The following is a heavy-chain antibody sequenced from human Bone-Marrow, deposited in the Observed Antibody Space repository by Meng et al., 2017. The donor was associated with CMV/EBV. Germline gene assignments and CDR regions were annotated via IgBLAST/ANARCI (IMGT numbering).Heavy chain of an antibody. CDR1: GLTFSHYS. D-gene: IGHD2-2*01. CDR2: INVYGSSM. CDR3: AKDVVVVPRGYSMDV. J-gene: IGHJ6*02. V-gene: IGHV3-48*01. Sequence: GGSRRLSCAAYGLTFSHYSINWVRQAPGKGLEWVSYINVYGSSMYYTDSVKGRFTISRDNSKNTLYLQMNSLRAEDTAVYYCAKDVVVVPRGYSMDVWGQGTTVTVSS.